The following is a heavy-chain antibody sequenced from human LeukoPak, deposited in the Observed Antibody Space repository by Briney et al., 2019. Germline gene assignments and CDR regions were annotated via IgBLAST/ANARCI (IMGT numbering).Heavy chain of an antibody. Sequence: GESLKISCKGSGYSFTNCWIGWVRQMPGKGLEWMWIIYPDDSDTRYSPSFQGQITISADKSISTAYLQWSSLKASDTAMYYCARPRGRQQLVPFDYWGQGTLVTVSS. J-gene: IGHJ4*02. CDR2: IYPDDSDT. V-gene: IGHV5-51*01. CDR3: ARPRGRQQLVPFDY. D-gene: IGHD6-13*01. CDR1: GYSFTNCW.